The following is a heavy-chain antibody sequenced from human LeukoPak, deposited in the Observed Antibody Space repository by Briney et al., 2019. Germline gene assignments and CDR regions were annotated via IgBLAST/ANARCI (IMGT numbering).Heavy chain of an antibody. D-gene: IGHD1-26*01. CDR2: IYHSGST. CDR3: ARGVGANDY. V-gene: IGHV4-38-2*01. CDR1: GYPVSSDYY. Sequence: SETLSLTCAVSGYPVSSDYYWGWIRQPPGQGLEWIGTIYHSGSTYYNPSLKSRVTISVDTSKNQFSLKLSSVTAADTAVYYCARGVGANDYWGQGTLVTVSS. J-gene: IGHJ4*02.